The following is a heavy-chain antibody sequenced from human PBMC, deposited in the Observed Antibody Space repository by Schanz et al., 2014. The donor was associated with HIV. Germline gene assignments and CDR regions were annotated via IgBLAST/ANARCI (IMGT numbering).Heavy chain of an antibody. D-gene: IGHD1-1*01. CDR2: ISYDGSNK. CDR3: ARFANWAFDI. Sequence: VQLVESGGGLVQPGRSLRLSCAASGFSFDDYAMHWVRQAPGKGLEWVAGISYDGSNKYYADSVKGRFTISRDSFNNTLYLQMNSLRAEDTAVYYCARFANWAFDIWGQGTTVTVSS. V-gene: IGHV3-30*03. J-gene: IGHJ3*02. CDR1: GFSFDDYA.